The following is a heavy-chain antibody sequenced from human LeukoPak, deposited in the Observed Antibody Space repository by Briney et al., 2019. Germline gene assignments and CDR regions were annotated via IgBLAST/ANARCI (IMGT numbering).Heavy chain of an antibody. Sequence: SQTLSLTCTVSGGSISSGGYYWSWIRQHPGKGLEWIGYIYYSGSTYYNPSLKSRVTISVDTSKNQFSLKLSSVTAADTAVYYRARGGDYYYDSTFFDYWGQGTLVTVSS. D-gene: IGHD3-22*01. V-gene: IGHV4-31*03. CDR2: IYYSGST. CDR3: ARGGDYYYDSTFFDY. J-gene: IGHJ4*02. CDR1: GGSISSGGYY.